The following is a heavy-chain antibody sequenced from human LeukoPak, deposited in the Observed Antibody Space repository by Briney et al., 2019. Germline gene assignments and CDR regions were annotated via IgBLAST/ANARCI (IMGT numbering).Heavy chain of an antibody. V-gene: IGHV3-66*01. CDR3: AKAGRSFVVVVAAAFDP. J-gene: IGHJ5*02. CDR2: IYSGGST. CDR1: GFTVSSNY. Sequence: GGSLRLSCAASGFTVSSNYMSWVRQAPGKGLEWVSVIYSGGSTYYADSVKGRFTISRDNSKNTLYLQMNSLRAEDTAVYYCAKAGRSFVVVVAAAFDPWGQGTLVTVSS. D-gene: IGHD2-15*01.